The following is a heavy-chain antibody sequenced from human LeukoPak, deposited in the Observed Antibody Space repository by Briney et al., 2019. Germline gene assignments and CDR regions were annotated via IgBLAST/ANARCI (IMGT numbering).Heavy chain of an antibody. CDR3: ARAYSNYVSGY. J-gene: IGHJ4*02. D-gene: IGHD4-11*01. V-gene: IGHV3-21*01. CDR1: GFTFSSYS. CDR2: ISSSSSYI. Sequence: GGSLRLSCAASGFTFSSYSMNWVRQAPGKGLEWVSSISSSSSYIYYADSVKGRFTISRNNAKNSPYLQMNSLRAEDTAVYYCARAYSNYVSGYWGQGTLVTVSS.